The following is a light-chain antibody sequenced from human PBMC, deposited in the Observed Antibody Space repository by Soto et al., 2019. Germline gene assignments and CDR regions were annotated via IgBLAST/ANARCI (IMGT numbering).Light chain of an antibody. CDR2: DVT. V-gene: IGLV2-18*02. CDR1: SSDVGSNNR. Sequence: QSLLTQPPSVSGSPGQSVAISCSGSSSDVGSNNRVSWYQQSPGTAPKLMIYDVTNRPSGVPDRFSGSKSGNTASLTISGLQAEDEADYYCSSFTTSSTYVFGTGTKLTVL. J-gene: IGLJ1*01. CDR3: SSFTTSSTYV.